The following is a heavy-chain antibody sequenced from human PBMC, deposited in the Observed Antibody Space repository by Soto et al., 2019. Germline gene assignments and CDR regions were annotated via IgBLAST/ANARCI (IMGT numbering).Heavy chain of an antibody. CDR1: GFTVSSNY. J-gene: IGHJ6*02. Sequence: GGSLRISCASSGFTVSSNYMSWVRQAPGKGLEWVSVIYSGGSTYYADSVKGRFTISRDNSKNTLYLQMNSLRAEDTAVYYCAAYYYYGMDVWGQGTTVTVSS. CDR2: IYSGGST. V-gene: IGHV3-53*01. CDR3: AAYYYYGMDV.